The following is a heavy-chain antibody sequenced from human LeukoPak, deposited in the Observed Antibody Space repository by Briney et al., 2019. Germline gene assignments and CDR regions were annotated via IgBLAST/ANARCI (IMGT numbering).Heavy chain of an antibody. Sequence: SETLSLTCTVSGGSINSSPHYWGWIRQPPGKGLEWIGTIYYSGSTYYNPSLKSRVTISVGTSKNQFSLKVSSVTAADTAVCYCARRGPANYSYGSFDFWGQGTLVTVSS. CDR2: IYYSGST. CDR1: GGSINSSPHY. J-gene: IGHJ4*02. D-gene: IGHD5-18*01. V-gene: IGHV4-39*01. CDR3: ARRGPANYSYGSFDF.